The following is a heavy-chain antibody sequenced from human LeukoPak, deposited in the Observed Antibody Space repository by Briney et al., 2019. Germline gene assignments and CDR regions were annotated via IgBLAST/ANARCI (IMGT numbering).Heavy chain of an antibody. D-gene: IGHD5-24*01. CDR2: IYYSGST. J-gene: IGHJ4*02. V-gene: IGHV4-59*01. CDR1: GGSISSYY. CDR3: ASTRRDGYNYGLDY. Sequence: PSETLSLTCTVSGGSISSYYWSWIRQPPGKGLEWIGYIYYSGSTNYNPSLKSRVTISVDTSKNQFSLKLSSVTAADTAVYYCASTRRDGYNYGLDYWGLGTLVTVSS.